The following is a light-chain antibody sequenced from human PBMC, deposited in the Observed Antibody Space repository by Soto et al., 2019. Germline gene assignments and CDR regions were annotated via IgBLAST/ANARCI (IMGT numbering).Light chain of an antibody. V-gene: IGLV2-14*01. CDR2: EVT. J-gene: IGLJ1*01. Sequence: QSVLTQPASVSGSPGQSITISCTGTSSDVGAYDYVSWYQQHPGKAPKFMIYEVTNRPPGVSHRFSGSKSGNTASLTISGLLAEDEADYYCSSYAKGRTYVFGNGTKVTV. CDR3: SSYAKGRTYV. CDR1: SSDVGAYDY.